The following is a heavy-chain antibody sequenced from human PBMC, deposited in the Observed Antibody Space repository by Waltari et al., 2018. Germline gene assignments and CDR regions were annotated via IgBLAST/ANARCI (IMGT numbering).Heavy chain of an antibody. CDR1: GFTFSKYW. D-gene: IGHD6-19*01. V-gene: IGHV3-74*01. Sequence: EVQLVESGGGLVQPGGSLSLSCAASGFTFSKYWMHWARQAPGKGLVWVSRINEDGKTTTYADSVKGRFTISRDNAKNTMYLQMKSLRPEDTAVYFCARDLAGRDDSWGQGTLVTVSS. CDR3: ARDLAGRDDS. CDR2: INEDGKTT. J-gene: IGHJ5*01.